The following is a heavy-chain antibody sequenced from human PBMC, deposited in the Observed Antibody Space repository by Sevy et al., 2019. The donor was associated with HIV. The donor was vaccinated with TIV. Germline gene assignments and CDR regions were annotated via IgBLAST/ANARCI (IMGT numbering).Heavy chain of an antibody. D-gene: IGHD3-10*02. CDR1: GYTFINYG. Sequence: ASVKVSCKAFGYTFINYGISWVRQAPGQGLEWMGWISTFNDNTNYAPNSQGRVAMTTDTSTATAYMELRSLTSDDTAVYYCARDVRNRNNDKGFDLWGQGTLVTVSS. J-gene: IGHJ4*02. CDR3: ARDVRNRNNDKGFDL. CDR2: ISTFNDNT. V-gene: IGHV1-18*01.